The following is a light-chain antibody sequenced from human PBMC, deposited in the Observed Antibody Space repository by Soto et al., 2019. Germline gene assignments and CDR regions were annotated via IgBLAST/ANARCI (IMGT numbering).Light chain of an antibody. V-gene: IGKV3-15*01. CDR3: QQYNNWPPIT. CDR1: QSVSSN. Sequence: ESVLTQSPGSLSLSPGERATLSCRASQSVSSNLAWYQQKPGQAPRLLIYGASTRATGIPARFSGSGSGTEFTLTISSLQSEDFAVYYCQQYNNWPPITFGGGTKVETK. CDR2: GAS. J-gene: IGKJ4*01.